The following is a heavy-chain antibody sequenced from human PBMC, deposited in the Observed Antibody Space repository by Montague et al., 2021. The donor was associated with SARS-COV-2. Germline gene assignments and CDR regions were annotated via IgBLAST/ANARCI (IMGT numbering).Heavy chain of an antibody. D-gene: IGHD2-8*02. Sequence: SLRLSCAASGFIISDYYMSWIRQAPGKGLEWLSYISNGTSNIKYADSVKGRFTVSRDNAKNSLYLQMNSLRAEDTAVYYCARVLLGISHGDYWGQGTLVTVSS. V-gene: IGHV3-11*01. CDR1: GFIISDYY. CDR2: ISNGTSNI. J-gene: IGHJ4*02. CDR3: ARVLLGISHGDY.